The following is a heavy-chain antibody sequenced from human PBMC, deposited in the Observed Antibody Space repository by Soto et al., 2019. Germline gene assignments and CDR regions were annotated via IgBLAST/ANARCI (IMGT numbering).Heavy chain of an antibody. CDR2: IFSSGST. Sequence: SETLSLTCAVSGCSVSSTNWWSWIRQPPGKGLQWIGYIFSSGSTNYNPSLKSRVTISVNTSKNQFSLNLNSVTAADTAVYYCARQRRDFDYWGQGSLVTVSS. CDR1: GCSVSSTNW. CDR3: ARQRRDFDY. J-gene: IGHJ4*02. V-gene: IGHV4-59*08.